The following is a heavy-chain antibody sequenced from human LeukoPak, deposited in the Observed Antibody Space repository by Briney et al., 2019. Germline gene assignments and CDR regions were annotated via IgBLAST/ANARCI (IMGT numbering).Heavy chain of an antibody. J-gene: IGHJ4*02. V-gene: IGHV1-18*01. Sequence: GASVKVSCKASGYTFSSYDISWVRLAPGKGLDWMGRISAYNGNTDYAQKFQGRVTMTTDTSTSTAYMELRSLRSDDTAVYYCARDLGAMVPGYWGQGTLVTVSS. CDR3: ARDLGAMVPGY. CDR1: GYTFSSYD. CDR2: ISAYNGNT. D-gene: IGHD3-10*01.